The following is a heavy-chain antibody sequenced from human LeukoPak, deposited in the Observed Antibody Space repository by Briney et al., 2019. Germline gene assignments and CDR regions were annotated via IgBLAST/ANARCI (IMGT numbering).Heavy chain of an antibody. CDR3: ARDYYGSGFDAFDI. D-gene: IGHD3-10*01. CDR2: IDPSGGST. V-gene: IGHV1-46*01. J-gene: IGHJ3*02. CDR1: RYTFSSHY. Sequence: GASVKVSCKASRYTFSSHYMNWVRQAPGQGLEWMGIIDPSGGSTSYAQKFQGRVTMTSDTSTRTVYMEMRSLRSEDTATYYCARDYYGSGFDAFDIWGQGTMVTVSS.